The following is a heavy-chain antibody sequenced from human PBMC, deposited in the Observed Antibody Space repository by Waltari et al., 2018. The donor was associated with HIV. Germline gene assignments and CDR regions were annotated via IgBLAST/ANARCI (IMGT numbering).Heavy chain of an antibody. J-gene: IGHJ4*02. V-gene: IGHV3-30*18. D-gene: IGHD1-1*01. CDR3: AKDKGGVTYIFDY. Sequence: VQLVESGGGVVQPGRSLRLSCAASGFSFSTYGVHWVGKAPGKWLEWVAVISYDGSNKYYADSVKGRFTISRDNSKNTLYLQMNSLRAEDTAVYYCAKDKGGVTYIFDYWGQGTLVTVSS. CDR1: GFSFSTYG. CDR2: ISYDGSNK.